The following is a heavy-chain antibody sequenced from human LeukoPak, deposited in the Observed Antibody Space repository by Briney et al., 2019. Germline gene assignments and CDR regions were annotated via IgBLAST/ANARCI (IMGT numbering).Heavy chain of an antibody. Sequence: SETLCLTRTVPGGSLTTNFWSWIPQPAGKGLEWIGRIYTGGRTNYNPPLQRRATMSVATSQTKFSLHRNSVTAAATAVYYCARYRRDGYNSFYYFDYWGQGTLVTVSS. CDR1: GGSLTTNF. J-gene: IGHJ4*02. CDR3: ARYRRDGYNSFYYFDY. D-gene: IGHD5-24*01. CDR2: IYTGGRT. V-gene: IGHV4-4*07.